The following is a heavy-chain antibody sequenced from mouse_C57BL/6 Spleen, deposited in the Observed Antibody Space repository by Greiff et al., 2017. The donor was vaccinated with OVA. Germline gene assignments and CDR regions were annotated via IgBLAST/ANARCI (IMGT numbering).Heavy chain of an antibody. CDR2: IYPGDGDT. CDR3: AREDYYGSRAFDY. J-gene: IGHJ2*01. CDR1: GYAFSSSW. Sequence: VQLQQSGPELVKPGASVKISCKASGYAFSSSWMNWVKQRPGKGLEWIGRIYPGDGDTNYNGKFKGKATLTADKSSSTAYMQLSSLTSEDSAVYFCAREDYYGSRAFDYWGQGTTLTVSS. D-gene: IGHD1-1*01. V-gene: IGHV1-82*01.